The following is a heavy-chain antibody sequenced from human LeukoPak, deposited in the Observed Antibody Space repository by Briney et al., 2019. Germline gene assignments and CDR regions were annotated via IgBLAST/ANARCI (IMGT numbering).Heavy chain of an antibody. J-gene: IGHJ4*02. D-gene: IGHD6-19*01. CDR3: ARDWRYSSGWYYDY. Sequence: GGSLRLSCAASGFTFSTYSMNWVRQAPGKGLEWVSFISSSSSYIYYADSVKGRFTMSRDNAKNSLYLQMNSLRAEDTAVYYCARDWRYSSGWYYDYWGQGTLVTVSS. CDR2: ISSSSSYI. V-gene: IGHV3-21*01. CDR1: GFTFSTYS.